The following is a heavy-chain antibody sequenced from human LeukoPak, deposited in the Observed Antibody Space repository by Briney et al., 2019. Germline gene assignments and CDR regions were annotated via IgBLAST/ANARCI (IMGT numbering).Heavy chain of an antibody. CDR3: AKDRRYGGNGEGYYYMDV. CDR2: IRQDGSEK. D-gene: IGHD4-23*01. Sequence: GGSLRLSCAASGFTFSSYWMSWVRQAPGKGLEWVANIRQDGSEKYYVDSVKGRFTISRDNAKNSLYPQMNSLRAEDTAVYYCAKDRRYGGNGEGYYYMDVWGKGTTVTVSS. CDR1: GFTFSSYW. J-gene: IGHJ6*03. V-gene: IGHV3-7*03.